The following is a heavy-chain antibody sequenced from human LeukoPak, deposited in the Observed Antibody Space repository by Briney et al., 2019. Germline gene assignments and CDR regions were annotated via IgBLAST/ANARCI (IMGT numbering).Heavy chain of an antibody. CDR1: GGSFTSYY. D-gene: IGHD3-22*01. Sequence: SETLSLTCTVSGGSFTSYYRSWIRQPAGKGLEWIGRVYTGGSTNYNPSLKSRVTMSLDESKNQFSLKLSSVTAADTAVYYCASLPPYYYDSSGYYVWGQGTLVAVSS. CDR2: VYTGGST. CDR3: ASLPPYYYDSSGYYV. J-gene: IGHJ4*02. V-gene: IGHV4-4*07.